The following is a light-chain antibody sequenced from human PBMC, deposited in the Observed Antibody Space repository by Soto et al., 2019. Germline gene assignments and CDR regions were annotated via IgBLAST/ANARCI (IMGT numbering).Light chain of an antibody. V-gene: IGKV3-20*01. CDR2: DAS. CDR1: QSISQS. CDR3: QHYVTSLTT. J-gene: IGKJ1*01. Sequence: EVVLPQSPGTLSLSPGERATLSCRASQSISQSLAWYQQRPGQSPRLLIYDASRRATGIPDRFIGSGSGTDFTLTISRLEPEDFAVYYCQHYVTSLTTVGQGTKVDIK.